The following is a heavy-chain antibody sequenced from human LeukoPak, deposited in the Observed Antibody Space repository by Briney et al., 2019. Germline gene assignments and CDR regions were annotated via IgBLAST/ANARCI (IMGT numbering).Heavy chain of an antibody. CDR2: IDSYGSST. J-gene: IGHJ3*02. D-gene: IGHD1-26*01. CDR3: ASSTYSGSHWDAFDI. Sequence: GGPLRLSCAASGFTFSSYWMHWVRQAPGKGLVWVSRIDSYGSSTSFADSVKGRFTISRDNAKNTLYLQMNSLRAEDTAVYYCASSTYSGSHWDAFDIWGQGTMVTVSS. CDR1: GFTFSSYW. V-gene: IGHV3-74*01.